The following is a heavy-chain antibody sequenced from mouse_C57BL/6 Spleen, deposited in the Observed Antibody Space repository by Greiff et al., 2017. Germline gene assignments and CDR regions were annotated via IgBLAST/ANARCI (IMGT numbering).Heavy chain of an antibody. J-gene: IGHJ4*01. Sequence: VKLQESGPELVKPGASVKISCKASGYAFSSSWLYWVKQRPGKGLEWIGRIYPGDGATNYNGKFKGKVTLTADKSYSTAYMQLSSLTSEDSAVYIGANRRFYAMDYWGQGTSVTVSS. CDR2: IYPGDGAT. D-gene: IGHD1-1*01. CDR1: GYAFSSSW. CDR3: ANRRFYAMDY. V-gene: IGHV1-82*01.